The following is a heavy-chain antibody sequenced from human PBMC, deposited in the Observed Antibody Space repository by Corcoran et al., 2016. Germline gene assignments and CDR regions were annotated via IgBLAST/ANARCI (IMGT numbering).Heavy chain of an antibody. Sequence: EVQLVESGGGLVQPGGSLRLSCAASGFTFSSYWMSWVRQAPGKGLEWVANIKQDGSEKYYVDSVKGRFTISRDNAKNSLYLQMNSLRAEDTAVYYCASQGAGIQLGYWGQGTLVTVSS. J-gene: IGHJ4*02. D-gene: IGHD5-18*01. CDR1: GFTFSSYW. V-gene: IGHV3-7*01. CDR3: ASQGAGIQLGY. CDR2: IKQDGSEK.